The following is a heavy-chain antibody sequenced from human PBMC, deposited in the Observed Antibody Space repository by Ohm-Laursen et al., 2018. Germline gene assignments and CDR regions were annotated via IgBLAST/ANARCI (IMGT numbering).Heavy chain of an antibody. V-gene: IGHV3-33*01. Sequence: SLRLSCTASGFSLRDYAMHWVRQAPGKGLQWVAVISYDGNEKFYADSVKGRFTTSRDNSKNTLYLQMNILRADDTAVYYCAITGGFWNYWGQGTLVTVSS. CDR3: AITGGFWNY. CDR2: ISYDGNEK. J-gene: IGHJ4*02. CDR1: GFSLRDYA. D-gene: IGHD3-10*01.